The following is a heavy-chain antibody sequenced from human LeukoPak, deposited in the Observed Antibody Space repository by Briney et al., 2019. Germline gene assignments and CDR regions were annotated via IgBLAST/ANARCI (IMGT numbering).Heavy chain of an antibody. CDR3: ARELRAPYAFWFDP. CDR1: GGSISSYY. D-gene: IGHD3-10*01. Sequence: PSETLSLTCTVSGGSISSYYWNWIRQPAGKGLEWIGRIHSSGSTKYNPSLKSRVTMSVVTSKNQFSLQLNSVTPEDTAVYYCARELRAPYAFWFDPWGQGTLVTVSS. V-gene: IGHV4-4*07. J-gene: IGHJ5*02. CDR2: IHSSGST.